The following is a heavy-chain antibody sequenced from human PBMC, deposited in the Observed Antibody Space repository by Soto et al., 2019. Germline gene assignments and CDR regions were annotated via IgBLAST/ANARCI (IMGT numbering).Heavy chain of an antibody. V-gene: IGHV1-69*01. J-gene: IGHJ5*02. D-gene: IGHD6-13*01. CDR2: IIPLFGTT. Sequence: QVQLVQSGPEVKMPGASVKVSCKTSGGAFSRHAINWVRQAPGQGLEWMGGIIPLFGTTNYAQKFKGRVNISADESRRRAYMELSRLTSVVAAVYYCAGGAIPGSSWYFEVDPWGQATQVTV. CDR3: AGGAIPGSSWYFEVDP. CDR1: GGAFSRHA.